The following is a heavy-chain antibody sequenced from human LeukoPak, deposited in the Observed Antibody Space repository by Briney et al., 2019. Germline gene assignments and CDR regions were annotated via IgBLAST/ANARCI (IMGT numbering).Heavy chain of an antibody. V-gene: IGHV1-18*01. D-gene: IGHD4-17*01. CDR2: ISAYNGNT. CDR1: GYTFARFG. CDR3: ARTPHDYGDYEPPYFDY. Sequence: ASVKVSCKASGYTFARFGISWVRQAPGQGLEWMGWISAYNGNTKYAQKFQGRVTMTTDTSTSTAYMELRSLRSDDTAVYYCARTPHDYGDYEPPYFDYWGQGTLVTVSS. J-gene: IGHJ4*02.